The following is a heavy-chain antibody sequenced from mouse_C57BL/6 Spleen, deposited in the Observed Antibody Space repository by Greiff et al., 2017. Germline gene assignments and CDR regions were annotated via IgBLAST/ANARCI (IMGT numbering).Heavy chain of an antibody. CDR2: IDPEDGEP. Sequence: DVQLQESGAELVKPGASVKLSCTASGFNIKDYYMHWVKQRTEQGLEWIGRIDPEDGEPKYAPKFQGKATITADTSSNTAYLQLSSLTSEDTAVYYCAKDDGIRYFDVWGTGATVTVSS. CDR3: AKDDGIRYFDV. J-gene: IGHJ1*03. CDR1: GFNIKDYY. V-gene: IGHV14-2*01. D-gene: IGHD2-3*01.